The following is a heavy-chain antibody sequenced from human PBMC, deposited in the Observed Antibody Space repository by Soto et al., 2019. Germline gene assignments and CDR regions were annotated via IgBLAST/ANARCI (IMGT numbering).Heavy chain of an antibody. V-gene: IGHV3-23*01. Sequence: GGSLRLSCAASGFTFSSYDMIWVRQAPGKGLEWVSAISGSVGTTYYADSVKGRFTISRDNSKNTLYLQMNSLRAEDTALYYCAKGRDVATSSNWFDPWGQGTLVTVSS. J-gene: IGHJ5*02. D-gene: IGHD5-12*01. CDR1: GFTFSSYD. CDR3: AKGRDVATSSNWFDP. CDR2: ISGSVGTT.